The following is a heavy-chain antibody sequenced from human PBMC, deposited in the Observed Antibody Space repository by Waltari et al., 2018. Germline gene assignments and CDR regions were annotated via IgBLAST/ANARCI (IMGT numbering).Heavy chain of an antibody. Sequence: QVQLVQSGAEVKKPGASVKVSCKASGYTFTGYYMHWVRQAPGQGLEWMGWINPNRGGTNYAQKCQGRVTMTRDTSISTAYMELSRLRSDDTAVYYCARVSVANDAFDIWGQGTMVTVSS. CDR2: INPNRGGT. J-gene: IGHJ3*02. V-gene: IGHV1-2*02. CDR1: GYTFTGYY. CDR3: ARVSVANDAFDI.